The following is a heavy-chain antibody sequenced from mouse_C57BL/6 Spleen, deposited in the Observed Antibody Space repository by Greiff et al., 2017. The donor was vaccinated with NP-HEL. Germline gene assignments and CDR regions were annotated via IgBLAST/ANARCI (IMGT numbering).Heavy chain of an antibody. CDR3: ASSSSYDY. D-gene: IGHD1-1*01. CDR1: GYTFTDYY. CDR2: INPYNGGT. J-gene: IGHJ2*01. Sequence: VQLKQSGPVLVKPGASVKMSCKASGYTFTDYYMNWVKQSHGKSLEWIGVINPYNGGTSYNQKFKGKATLTVDKSSSTAYMELNSLTSEDSAVYYCASSSSYDYWGQGTTLTVSS. V-gene: IGHV1-19*01.